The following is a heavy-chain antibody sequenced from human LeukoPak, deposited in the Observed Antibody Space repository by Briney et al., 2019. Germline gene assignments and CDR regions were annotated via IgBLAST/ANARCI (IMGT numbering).Heavy chain of an antibody. CDR3: ARDSDDYGAHGGAFDI. V-gene: IGHV4-31*03. CDR2: IYYSGST. Sequence: PSETLSLTCTVSGGSISSGGYYWSWIRQHPGKGLEWIGYIYYSGSTYYNPSLKSRVTISVDTSKNQFSLKLSSVTAADTAVYYCARDSDDYGAHGGAFDIWGQGTMVTVSS. J-gene: IGHJ3*02. D-gene: IGHD4-17*01. CDR1: GGSISSGGYY.